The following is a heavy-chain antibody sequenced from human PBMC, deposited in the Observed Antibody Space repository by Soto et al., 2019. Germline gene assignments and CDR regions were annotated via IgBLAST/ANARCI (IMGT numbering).Heavy chain of an antibody. CDR2: ISISGANT. Sequence: GGSLRLSCAASGFTFSAYTLSWVRQAPGKGLEWVSSISISGANTYYTDSVKGRFTISRDNSKNTLFLQVNSLRAEDTAIYYCAKLTDIAYRIDYWGQGTLVTVSS. CDR3: AKLTDIAYRIDY. J-gene: IGHJ4*02. CDR1: GFTFSAYT. V-gene: IGHV3-23*01. D-gene: IGHD3-16*01.